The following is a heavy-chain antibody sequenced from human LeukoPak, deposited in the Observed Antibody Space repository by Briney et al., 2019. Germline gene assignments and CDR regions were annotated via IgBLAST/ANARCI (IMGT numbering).Heavy chain of an antibody. CDR3: ARVKAAAGSLDY. CDR2: IYHSGST. D-gene: IGHD6-13*01. J-gene: IGHJ4*02. CDR1: GGSISSGGYS. V-gene: IGHV4-30-2*01. Sequence: SQTLSLTCAVSGGSISSGGYSWSWIRQPPGKGLEWIGYIYHSGSTYYNPSLKSRVTISVDRSKNQFSLKLSSVTAADTAMYYCARVKAAAGSLDYWGQGTLVTVSS.